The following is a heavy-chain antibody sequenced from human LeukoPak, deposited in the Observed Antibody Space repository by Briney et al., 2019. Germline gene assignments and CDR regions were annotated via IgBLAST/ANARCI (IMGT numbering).Heavy chain of an antibody. CDR3: ARDYGDYGRGWFDP. CDR1: GFTFSIYS. D-gene: IGHD4-17*01. CDR2: ISSSSSYI. J-gene: IGHJ5*02. V-gene: IGHV3-21*01. Sequence: PGGSLRLSCAASGFTFSIYSMNSVRQAPGKGLEWVSSISSSSSYIYYADSVKGRFTISRDNAKNSLYLQMNSLRAEDTAAYYCARDYGDYGRGWFDPWGQGTLVTVSS.